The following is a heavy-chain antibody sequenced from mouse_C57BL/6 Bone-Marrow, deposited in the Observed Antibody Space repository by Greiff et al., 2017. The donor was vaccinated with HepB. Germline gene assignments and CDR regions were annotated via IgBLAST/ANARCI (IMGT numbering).Heavy chain of an antibody. J-gene: IGHJ3*01. CDR2: IDPATGGT. Sequence: QVQLQQSGAELVRPGASVTLSCKASGYTFTDYEMHWVKQTPVHGLEWIGAIDPATGGTAYNQKFKGKAILTADKSSSTAYMELRSLTSEDSAVYYCTRSGDYGSSSWFAYWGQGTLVTVSA. CDR3: TRSGDYGSSSWFAY. V-gene: IGHV1-15*01. CDR1: GYTFTDYE. D-gene: IGHD1-1*01.